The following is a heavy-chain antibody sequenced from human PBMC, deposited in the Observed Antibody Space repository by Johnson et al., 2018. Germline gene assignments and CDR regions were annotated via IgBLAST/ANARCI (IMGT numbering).Heavy chain of an antibody. V-gene: IGHV3-7*01. D-gene: IGHD2-8*01. CDR2: IKQDGSEK. CDR3: ATLSDCTTPHCHDY. J-gene: IGHJ4*02. CDR1: GFPFNTYW. Sequence: EVQLLESGGGLAQPGTSLRLSCVASGFPFNTYWMSWVRQAPEKGLEWVANIKQDGSEKYYVDSVKGRFTISRDNAKNSVYLQLNSLRREDTAVYYCATLSDCTTPHCHDYWGQGTLVAVSS.